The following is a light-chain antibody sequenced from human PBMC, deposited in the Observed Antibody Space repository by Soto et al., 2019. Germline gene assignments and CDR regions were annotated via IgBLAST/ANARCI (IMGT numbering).Light chain of an antibody. CDR1: QSVSSSF. V-gene: IGKV3-20*01. J-gene: IGKJ2*01. Sequence: ETVLTQSPGTLSLSPGDRATLSCRASQSVSSSFLAWYRQKPGQAPRLLIYDASSRATGIPDRFSGSGSGTDFTLTISRLEPEDFAVYYCQQYGSSPYTFGQGTKLEIK. CDR3: QQYGSSPYT. CDR2: DAS.